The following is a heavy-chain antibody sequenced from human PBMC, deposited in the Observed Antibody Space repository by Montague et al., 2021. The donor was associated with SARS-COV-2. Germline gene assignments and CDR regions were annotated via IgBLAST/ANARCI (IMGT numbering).Heavy chain of an antibody. CDR1: GGSISSSSYY. D-gene: IGHD3-22*01. CDR3: ARQSPVTMIVVVISGRFDY. CDR2: IYYRGST. J-gene: IGHJ4*02. V-gene: IGHV4-39*01. Sequence: SETLSLTCTVSGGSISSSSYYWGWIRQPPGKGLEWIGSIYYRGSTYYXXXVESRVTISVDTSKNQFSLKLSSVTAADTAVYYCARQSPVTMIVVVISGRFDYWGQGTLVTVSS.